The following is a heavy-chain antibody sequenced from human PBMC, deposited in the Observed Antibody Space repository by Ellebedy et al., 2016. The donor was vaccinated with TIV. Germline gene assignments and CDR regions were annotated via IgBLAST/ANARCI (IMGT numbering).Heavy chain of an antibody. V-gene: IGHV4-59*01. CDR2: IYYSGST. D-gene: IGHD6-13*01. CDR1: GGSINDYY. J-gene: IGHJ6*01. CDR3: ARAKAAAGMNYYYDMDV. Sequence: MPSETLSLTCTVSGGSINDYYWTWIRQAPEKGLEYIGYIYYSGSTNYNPSLSSRVTISVDTSRNQFSLKLTSVTTADTAVYFCARAKAAAGMNYYYDMDVWGQGTTVIVST.